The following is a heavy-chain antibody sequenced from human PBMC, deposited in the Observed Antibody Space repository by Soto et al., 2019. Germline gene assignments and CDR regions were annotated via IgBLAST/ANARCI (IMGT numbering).Heavy chain of an antibody. CDR3: ATKEVRMAGTFLPYFDY. CDR2: MNPNSGNT. CDR1: GYAFTSYD. D-gene: IGHD6-19*01. Sequence: GASVKVSCKASGYAFTSYDINWVRQATGQGFEYLGWMNPNSGNTGYVKKFQGRVTMTRDTSMSTAYMELSRLRSEDTAVYYCATKEVRMAGTFLPYFDYWGQGTLVTVSS. J-gene: IGHJ4*02. V-gene: IGHV1-8*01.